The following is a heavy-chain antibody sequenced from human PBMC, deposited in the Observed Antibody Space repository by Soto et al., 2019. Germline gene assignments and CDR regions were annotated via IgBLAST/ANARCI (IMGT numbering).Heavy chain of an antibody. CDR3: AREQTIIFAVITPIDAFDI. Sequence: EVQPVESGGGLVKPGGSLRLSCAASGFTFSSYSMNWVRQAPGKGLEWVSSISSSSSYIYYADSVKGRFTISRDNAKNSLYLQMNSLRAEDTAVYYCAREQTIIFAVITPIDAFDIWGQGTMVTVSS. D-gene: IGHD3-22*01. V-gene: IGHV3-21*01. CDR2: ISSSSSYI. J-gene: IGHJ3*02. CDR1: GFTFSSYS.